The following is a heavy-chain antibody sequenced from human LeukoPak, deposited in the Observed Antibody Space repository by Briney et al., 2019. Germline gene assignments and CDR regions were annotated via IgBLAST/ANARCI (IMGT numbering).Heavy chain of an antibody. CDR2: IYHSGST. Sequence: PSETLSLTCAVYGGSFSGYYWSWIRQPPGKGLEWIGSIYHSGSTYYNPSLKSRVTISVDTSKNQFSLKLSSVTAADTAVYYCARSHQAYCSSTSCRYYMDVWGKGTTVTVSS. D-gene: IGHD2-2*01. V-gene: IGHV4-34*01. J-gene: IGHJ6*03. CDR1: GGSFSGYY. CDR3: ARSHQAYCSSTSCRYYMDV.